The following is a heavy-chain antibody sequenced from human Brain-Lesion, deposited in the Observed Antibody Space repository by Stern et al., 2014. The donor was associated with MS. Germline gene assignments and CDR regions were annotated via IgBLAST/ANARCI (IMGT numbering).Heavy chain of an antibody. CDR2: FAPEDGET. Sequence: VQLVESGAEVKKPGASVKVSCKVSGYTLTELFMHWVRQAPRKGLEWMGGFAPEDGETIYAQKFQGRVTMTEDTSTDTAYMELSSLRSEDTAVYYCATLSPGAGGNYYRHFDYWGQGTLVTVSS. D-gene: IGHD1-26*01. V-gene: IGHV1-24*01. CDR3: ATLSPGAGGNYYRHFDY. J-gene: IGHJ4*02. CDR1: GYTLTELF.